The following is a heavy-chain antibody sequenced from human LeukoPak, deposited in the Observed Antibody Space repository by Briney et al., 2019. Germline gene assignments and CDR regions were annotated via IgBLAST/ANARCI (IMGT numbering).Heavy chain of an antibody. CDR3: AKGEDTAMAGSYDY. D-gene: IGHD5-18*01. CDR1: GFTFSSYA. J-gene: IGHJ4*02. CDR2: ISGSGGST. Sequence: GGSLRLSCAASGFTFSSYAMSWVRQAPGKGLEWVSAISGSGGSTCYADSVKGRFTISRDNSKNTLYLQMNSLRAEDTAVYYCAKGEDTAMAGSYDYWGQGTLVTVSS. V-gene: IGHV3-23*01.